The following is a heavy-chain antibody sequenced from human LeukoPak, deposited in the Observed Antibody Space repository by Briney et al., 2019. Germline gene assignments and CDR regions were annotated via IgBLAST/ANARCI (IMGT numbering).Heavy chain of an antibody. CDR1: GGSISSSSYY. Sequence: SETLSLTCAVSGGSISSSSYYWGWIRQPPGKGLEWIGSIYYSGSTYYNPSLKSRVTISVDTSKNQFSLKLSSVTAADTAVYYCARLSVCGGDCYYGDLDYWGQGTLVTVSS. V-gene: IGHV4-39*01. CDR3: ARLSVCGGDCYYGDLDY. J-gene: IGHJ4*02. D-gene: IGHD2-21*02. CDR2: IYYSGST.